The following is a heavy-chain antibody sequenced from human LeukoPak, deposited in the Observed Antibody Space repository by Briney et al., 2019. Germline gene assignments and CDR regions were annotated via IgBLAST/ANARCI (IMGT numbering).Heavy chain of an antibody. Sequence: GGSLRLSCAASGFTFSSYWMSWVRQVPGKGLEWVANIKTDGSEKYYLDSVKGRFTISRDNAKNSLYLQMNSLRVEDTAIYYCARDAMVRGIITDFDYWGQGTLVTVSS. CDR3: ARDAMVRGIITDFDY. V-gene: IGHV3-7*01. CDR2: IKTDGSEK. CDR1: GFTFSSYW. J-gene: IGHJ4*02. D-gene: IGHD3-10*01.